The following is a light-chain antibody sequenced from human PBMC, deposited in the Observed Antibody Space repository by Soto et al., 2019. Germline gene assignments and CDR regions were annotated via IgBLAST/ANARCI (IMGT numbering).Light chain of an antibody. CDR1: QSISSY. J-gene: IGKJ1*01. V-gene: IGKV1-39*01. CDR2: PAS. Sequence: IRVSRAPSSLSASVGCRVTLAGRASQSISSYLNWYQQKPANAPKLLIHPASRSPGPVPSTSSASASGTDLTLTPSSLEPEDSATYHCQQTYTAPWTFGQGTKVDIK. CDR3: QQTYTAPWT.